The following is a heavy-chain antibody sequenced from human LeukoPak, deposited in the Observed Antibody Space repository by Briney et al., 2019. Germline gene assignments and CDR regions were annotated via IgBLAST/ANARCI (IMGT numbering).Heavy chain of an antibody. Sequence: GGSLRLSCAASGFTFSSYAMHWVRQAPGKGLEWVAVISYDGSNKYYADSVKGRFTISRDNSKNTLYLQMNSLRAEDTAVYYCAGASSSNGRNWNYVGGHFDYWGQGTLVTVSS. V-gene: IGHV3-30*04. CDR1: GFTFSSYA. CDR3: AGASSSNGRNWNYVGGHFDY. CDR2: ISYDGSNK. D-gene: IGHD1-7*01. J-gene: IGHJ4*02.